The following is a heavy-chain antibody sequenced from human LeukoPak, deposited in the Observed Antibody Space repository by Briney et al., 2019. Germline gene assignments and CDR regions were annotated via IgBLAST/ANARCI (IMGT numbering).Heavy chain of an antibody. CDR2: INPSGGST. D-gene: IGHD6-13*01. CDR1: GGTFSSYA. Sequence: ASVKVSCKASGGTFSSYAISWVRQAPGQGLEWMGIINPSGGSTSYAQKFQGRVTVTTDTSTSTVYMELSILRSEDTAVYYCARECRIAAAGTLDAFDIWGQGTMVTVSS. V-gene: IGHV1-46*01. CDR3: ARECRIAAAGTLDAFDI. J-gene: IGHJ3*02.